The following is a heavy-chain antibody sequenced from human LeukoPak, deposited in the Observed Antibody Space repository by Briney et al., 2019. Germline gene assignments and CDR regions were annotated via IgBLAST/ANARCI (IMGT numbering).Heavy chain of an antibody. J-gene: IGHJ3*02. D-gene: IGHD3-10*01. V-gene: IGHV4-34*01. Sequence: SETLSLTCAVYVGSVSGYHWSWIRQPPGKGLEWIGEINDSGSTNYNPSLKSRVTISVDTSKNQFSLKLSSVTAADTAVYYCARDGLGAFDIWGQGTMVTVSS. CDR3: ARDGLGAFDI. CDR2: INDSGST. CDR1: VGSVSGYH.